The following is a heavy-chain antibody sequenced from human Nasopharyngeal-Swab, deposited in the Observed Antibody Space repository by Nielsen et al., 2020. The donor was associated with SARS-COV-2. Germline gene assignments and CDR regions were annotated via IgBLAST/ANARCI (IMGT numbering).Heavy chain of an antibody. Sequence: GGSLRLSCAASGFTFSSYAMSWVRQAPGKGLEWVSAISGSGGSTYYADSVKGRFTISRDNSKNTLYLQMNSLRAKDTAVYYCAKDVEGIVVVQFDYWGQGTLVTVSS. CDR1: GFTFSSYA. V-gene: IGHV3-23*01. CDR2: ISGSGGST. D-gene: IGHD3-22*01. CDR3: AKDVEGIVVVQFDY. J-gene: IGHJ4*02.